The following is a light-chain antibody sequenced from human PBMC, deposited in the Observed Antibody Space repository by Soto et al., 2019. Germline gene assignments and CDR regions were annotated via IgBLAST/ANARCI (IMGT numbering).Light chain of an antibody. Sequence: AIQMTQSPTSLSASVGDRVIITCRASQDISKDLGWYQQKPGKAPKFLIYSATSTQSGVPSTFSGSGFGTGFTLTISSLQPEDFATYYCLQDHDYPRTFGQGTKVEF. CDR1: QDISKD. CDR2: SAT. CDR3: LQDHDYPRT. V-gene: IGKV1-6*01. J-gene: IGKJ1*01.